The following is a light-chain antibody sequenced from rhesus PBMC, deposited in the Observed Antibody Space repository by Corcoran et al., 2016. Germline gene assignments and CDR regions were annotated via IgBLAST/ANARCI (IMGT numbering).Light chain of an antibody. V-gene: IGKV1-94*01. Sequence: DIQMTQSPSSLSASVGDRVTVTCRASQGINQELSWYPQKPGKAPKLLIYAASSLQTGVSSRFSGSGSGTDYTLTISSLQPEDVATYYCLQDYTTPYSFGQGTKVEIK. J-gene: IGKJ2*01. CDR2: AAS. CDR1: QGINQE. CDR3: LQDYTTPYS.